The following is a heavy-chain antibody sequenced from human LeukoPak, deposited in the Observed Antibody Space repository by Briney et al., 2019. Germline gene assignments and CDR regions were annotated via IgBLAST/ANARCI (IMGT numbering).Heavy chain of an antibody. D-gene: IGHD2-2*01. CDR2: IRYDGSNK. Sequence: PGGSLRLSCAASGFTFSSYGMHWVRQAPGKGLEWVAFIRYDGSNKYYADSVKGRFTISRDNSKNTLYLQMNSLRAEDTAVYYCAKRSVVVPAVSDYWGQGTLVTVSS. CDR1: GFTFSSYG. V-gene: IGHV3-30*02. CDR3: AKRSVVVPAVSDY. J-gene: IGHJ4*02.